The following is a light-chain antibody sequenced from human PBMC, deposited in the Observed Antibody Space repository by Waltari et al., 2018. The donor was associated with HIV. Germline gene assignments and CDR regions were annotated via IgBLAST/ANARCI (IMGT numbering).Light chain of an antibody. CDR1: QNIKNF. V-gene: IGKV1-39*01. Sequence: DLQMTQSPSSLSASVGDRVTIACRTSQNIKNFLIWYQQKPGRAPEILISTATTLQSGVSSRFNGNGSGTDFTLTITNLQPEDLAVYFCQQSYASPTFGPGTTVDVK. CDR2: TAT. J-gene: IGKJ3*01. CDR3: QQSYASPT.